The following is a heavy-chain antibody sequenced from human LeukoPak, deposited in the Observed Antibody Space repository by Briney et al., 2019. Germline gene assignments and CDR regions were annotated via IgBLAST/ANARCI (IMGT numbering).Heavy chain of an antibody. D-gene: IGHD3-16*01. J-gene: IGHJ4*02. Sequence: VGSLRLSCAASGFTFSNYWMHWVRQVPEKGLVWVSRVNPDASSITYANSVKGRFTSSRDNAKNTLYLQMNRLRVEDTAVYYCARGWSYGDYWGQGILVTVSS. CDR2: VNPDASSI. V-gene: IGHV3-74*01. CDR1: GFTFSNYW. CDR3: ARGWSYGDY.